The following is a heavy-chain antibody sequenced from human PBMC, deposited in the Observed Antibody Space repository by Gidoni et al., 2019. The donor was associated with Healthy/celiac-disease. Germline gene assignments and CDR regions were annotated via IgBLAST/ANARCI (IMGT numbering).Heavy chain of an antibody. CDR3: ARIHYDYIWGSYRPRAYFDY. J-gene: IGHJ4*02. CDR1: GGSFSGYY. CDR2: INHSGST. Sequence: QVQLQQWGAGLLKPSETLSLTCAVSGGSFSGYYWSWIRQPPGKGLEWIGEINHSGSTNYNPSLKSRVTISVDTSKNQFSLKLSSVTAADTAVYYCARIHYDYIWGSYRPRAYFDYWGQGTLVTVSS. D-gene: IGHD3-16*02. V-gene: IGHV4-34*01.